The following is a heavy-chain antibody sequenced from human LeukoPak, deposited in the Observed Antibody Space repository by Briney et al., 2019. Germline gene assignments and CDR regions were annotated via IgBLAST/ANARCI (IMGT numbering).Heavy chain of an antibody. CDR2: IYPDDSDT. V-gene: IGHV5-51*01. J-gene: IGHJ3*02. Sequence: GESLKISCKGSGYSFTTYWIGWVRQMPGKGLEWMGIIYPDDSDTRYSPSFQGQVTISADKSISTAYLQWSSLKASDTAMYYCARCLDSSGYYDAFDIWGQGTMVTVSS. CDR3: ARCLDSSGYYDAFDI. CDR1: GYSFTTYW. D-gene: IGHD3-22*01.